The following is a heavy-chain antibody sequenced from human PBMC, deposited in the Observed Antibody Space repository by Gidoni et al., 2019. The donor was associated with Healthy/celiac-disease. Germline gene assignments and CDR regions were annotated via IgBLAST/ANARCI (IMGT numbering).Heavy chain of an antibody. CDR3: ARLGVVPAARYYYYYYMDV. CDR1: GFTFDDYG. J-gene: IGHJ6*03. V-gene: IGHV3-20*01. D-gene: IGHD2-2*01. Sequence: EVQLVESGGGVVRPGGSLRLSCAASGFTFDDYGMRWVRQAPGKGLEWVSGINWNGGSTGYADSVKGRFTISRDNAKNSLYLQMNSLRAEDTALYHCARLGVVPAARYYYYYYMDVWGKGTTVTVSS. CDR2: INWNGGST.